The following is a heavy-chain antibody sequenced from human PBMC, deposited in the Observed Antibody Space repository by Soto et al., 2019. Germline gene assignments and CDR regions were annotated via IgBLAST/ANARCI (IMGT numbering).Heavy chain of an antibody. CDR2: IYYSGST. CDR3: ARYSGSYYVPIDY. CDR1: GGSISSGGYY. J-gene: IGHJ4*02. D-gene: IGHD1-26*01. V-gene: IGHV4-31*03. Sequence: QVQLQESGPGLVKPSQTLSLTCTVSGGSISSGGYYWSWIRQHPGKGLEWIGYIYYSGSTYYNPSLKSRGXXSXDXXKNQFSLKLSSVTAADTAVYYCARYSGSYYVPIDYWGQGTLVTVSS.